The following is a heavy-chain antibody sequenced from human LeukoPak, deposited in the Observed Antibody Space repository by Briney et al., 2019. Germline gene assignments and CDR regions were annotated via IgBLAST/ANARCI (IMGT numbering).Heavy chain of an antibody. CDR2: IWYDGSNK. Sequence: GRSLRLSCAASGFTFSSYGMHWVRQAPGKGLEWVAVIWYDGSNKYYADSVKGRFTISRDNSENTLYLQMNSLRAEDTAVYYCASLPVTTYYYYGMDVWGQGTTVTVSS. D-gene: IGHD4-17*01. CDR3: ASLPVTTYYYYGMDV. CDR1: GFTFSSYG. V-gene: IGHV3-33*01. J-gene: IGHJ6*02.